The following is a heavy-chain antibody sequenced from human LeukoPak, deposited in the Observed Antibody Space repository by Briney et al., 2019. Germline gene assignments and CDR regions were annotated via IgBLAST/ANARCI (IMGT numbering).Heavy chain of an antibody. J-gene: IGHJ3*02. CDR2: INHSGST. CDR1: GFTFSSYA. V-gene: IGHV4-34*01. D-gene: IGHD1-26*01. CDR3: ARRAGAAALGIAFDI. Sequence: GSLRLSCAASGFTFSSYAMSWVRQAPGKGLEWIGEINHSGSTNYNPSLKSRVTISVDTSKNQFSLKLSSVTAADTAVYYCARRAGAAALGIAFDIWGQGTMVTVSS.